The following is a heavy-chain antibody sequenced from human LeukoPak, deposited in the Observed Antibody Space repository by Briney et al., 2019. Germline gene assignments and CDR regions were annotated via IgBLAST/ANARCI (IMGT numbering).Heavy chain of an antibody. CDR2: IKSDGGTT. V-gene: IGHV3-15*01. J-gene: IGHJ4*02. CDR3: TTDLGDYGDYIRC. Sequence: GGTLRLSCAASGFTFSSYGMSWVRRAPGKGLEWIGRIKSDGGTTDYAAPVKGRFTISRDDSKNTLSLQMNSLKAEDTAVYYCTTDLGDYGDYIRCWGQGTLVTVSS. D-gene: IGHD4-17*01. CDR1: GFTFSSYG.